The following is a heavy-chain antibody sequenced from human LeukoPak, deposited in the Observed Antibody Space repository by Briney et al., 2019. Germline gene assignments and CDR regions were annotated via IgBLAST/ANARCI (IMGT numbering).Heavy chain of an antibody. CDR1: GYTFTSYY. CDR3: ARGTAMVRGVIIIDY. V-gene: IGHV1-46*01. CDR2: INPSGGST. D-gene: IGHD3-10*01. Sequence: GASVKVSCKASGYTFTSYYMHWVRQAPGQGLEWMGLINPSGGSTSYAQKFQGRVTMTTDTSTSTAYMELRSLRSDDTAVYYCARGTAMVRGVIIIDYWGQGTLVTVSS. J-gene: IGHJ4*02.